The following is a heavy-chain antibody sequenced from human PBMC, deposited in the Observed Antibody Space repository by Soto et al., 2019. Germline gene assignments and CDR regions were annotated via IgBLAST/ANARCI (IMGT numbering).Heavy chain of an antibody. CDR1: GFTFSSYA. J-gene: IGHJ4*02. Sequence: PGGSLRLSCAASGFTFSSYAMSWVRQAPGKGLEWVSAISGSGGSTYYADSVKGRFTISRDNSKNTLYLQMNSLRAEDTAVYYCAKAVEPLGVVVTAIRSYYFDYWGQGTLVTVSS. V-gene: IGHV3-23*01. CDR3: AKAVEPLGVVVTAIRSYYFDY. CDR2: ISGSGGST. D-gene: IGHD2-21*02.